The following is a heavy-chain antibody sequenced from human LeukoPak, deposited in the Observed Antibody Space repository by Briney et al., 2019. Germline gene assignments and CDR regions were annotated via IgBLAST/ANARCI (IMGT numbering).Heavy chain of an antibody. Sequence: PSETLSLTCTVSGGSVSSSSYYWARIPRPPGKGLEWIGSVYYTEKTHYNPSLKSRVTRSVDTSKNQFSLKLSSVTAADTAVYYCARSHLSDDGDYKVCYGRDVWGQGTTVTVSS. D-gene: IGHD4-17*01. CDR3: ARSHLSDDGDYKVCYGRDV. CDR1: GGSVSSSSYY. CDR2: VYYTEKT. V-gene: IGHV4-39*01. J-gene: IGHJ6*02.